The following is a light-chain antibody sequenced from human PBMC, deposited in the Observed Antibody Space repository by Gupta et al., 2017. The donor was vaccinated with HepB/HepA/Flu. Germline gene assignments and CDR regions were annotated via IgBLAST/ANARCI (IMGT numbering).Light chain of an antibody. J-gene: IGKJ1*01. CDR3: QQHNGDSAT. CDR2: RAS. Sequence: DIQMTQSPSTLSASVGDRVTITCRASQSISSWLAWFQQKPGQAPKLLIQRASILESGVPSRFSGSGSGTEFTLTISSLQPDDFATYYCQQHNGDSATFGQGTKVEIK. V-gene: IGKV1-5*03. CDR1: QSISSW.